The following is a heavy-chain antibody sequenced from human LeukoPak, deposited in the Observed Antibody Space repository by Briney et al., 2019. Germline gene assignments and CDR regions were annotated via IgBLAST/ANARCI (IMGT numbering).Heavy chain of an antibody. CDR1: GGSISTFY. V-gene: IGHV4-59*08. Sequence: SETLSLTCTVSGGSISTFYWSWVRQPPGKQLEWIGYISYGGATSYTPSLKRRVTISVHSPKNYFSLRLTSLTAADTALYYCARHGGTIDYFDYWGPGSLVTVSS. D-gene: IGHD1-26*01. CDR3: ARHGGTIDYFDY. J-gene: IGHJ4*02. CDR2: ISYGGAT.